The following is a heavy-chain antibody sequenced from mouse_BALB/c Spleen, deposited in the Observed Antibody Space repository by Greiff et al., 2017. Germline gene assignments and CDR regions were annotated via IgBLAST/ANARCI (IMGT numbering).Heavy chain of an antibody. CDR1: GFTFSSYA. J-gene: IGHJ3*01. CDR2: ISSGGSYT. Sequence: EVKLVESGGGLVKPGGSLKLSCAASGFTFSSYAMSWVRQSPEKRLEWVAEISSGGSYTYYPDTVTGRFTISRDNAKNTLYLEMSSLRSEDTAMYYCATGHRYDVSYWGQGTLVTVSA. V-gene: IGHV5-9-4*01. CDR3: ATGHRYDVSY. D-gene: IGHD2-14*01.